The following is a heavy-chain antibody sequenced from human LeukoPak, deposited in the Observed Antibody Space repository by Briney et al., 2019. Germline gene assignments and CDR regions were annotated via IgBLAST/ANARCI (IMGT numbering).Heavy chain of an antibody. Sequence: GGSLRLSCAASGFTFSRYSMNWVRQAPGKGLEWVSYISSSSSTIYYADSVKGRFTISRDNSNNTLYLQMNSLRAEDTALYYCAKDRSLTLPTFERSGYYYYWGQGTLVTVSS. V-gene: IGHV3-48*01. CDR3: AKDRSLTLPTFERSGYYYY. CDR2: ISSSSSTI. J-gene: IGHJ4*02. D-gene: IGHD3-22*01. CDR1: GFTFSRYS.